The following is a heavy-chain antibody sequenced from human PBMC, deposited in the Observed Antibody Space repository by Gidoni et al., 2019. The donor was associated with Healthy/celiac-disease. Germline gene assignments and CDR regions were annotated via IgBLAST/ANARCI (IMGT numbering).Heavy chain of an antibody. Sequence: SNAWMNWDRQAPGKGLECVGRIKSKTEGGTTDYAAPVKGRFTISRDDSTNTLYLQMNSLKTEDPAVYYCTTDDPIAAAGPFDYWGQGTLVTVSS. J-gene: IGHJ4*02. CDR3: TTDDPIAAAGPFDY. CDR1: SNAW. V-gene: IGHV3-15*07. D-gene: IGHD6-13*01. CDR2: IKSKTEGGTT.